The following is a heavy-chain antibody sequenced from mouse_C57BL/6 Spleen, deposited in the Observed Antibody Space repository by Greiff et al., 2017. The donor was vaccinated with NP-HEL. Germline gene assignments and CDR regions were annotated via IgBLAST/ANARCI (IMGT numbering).Heavy chain of an antibody. Sequence: QVQLQQPGTELVKPGASVKLSCKASGYTFTSYWMHWVKQRPGQGLEWIGNINPSNGGTNYNEKFKSKATLTVDKSSSTAYMQLSSLTSEDSAVYDCARTPVVGEGWFAYWGQGTLVTVSA. D-gene: IGHD1-1*01. J-gene: IGHJ3*01. CDR1: GYTFTSYW. CDR3: ARTPVVGEGWFAY. V-gene: IGHV1-53*01. CDR2: INPSNGGT.